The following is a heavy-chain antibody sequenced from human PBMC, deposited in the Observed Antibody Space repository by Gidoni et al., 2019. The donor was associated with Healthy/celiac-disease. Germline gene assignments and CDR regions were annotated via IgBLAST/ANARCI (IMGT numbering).Heavy chain of an antibody. CDR1: GFTFGDYA. J-gene: IGHJ3*02. D-gene: IGHD2-15*01. V-gene: IGHV3-49*03. Sequence: EVQLVESGGGLVQPGRSLRLSCTASGFTFGDYAMSWFRQAPGKGLEWVGFIRSKAYGGTTEYAASVKGRFTISRDDSKSIAYLQMNSLKTEDTAVYYCTRSIVVVVAANLGAFDIWGQGTMVTVSS. CDR3: TRSIVVVVAANLGAFDI. CDR2: IRSKAYGGTT.